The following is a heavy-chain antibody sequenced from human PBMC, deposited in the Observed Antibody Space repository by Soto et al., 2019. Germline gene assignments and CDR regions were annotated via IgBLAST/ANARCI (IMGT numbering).Heavy chain of an antibody. CDR2: IYRSGST. V-gene: IGHV4-30-2*01. Sequence: SETLSLTCVVSGGSISRGDFSWTWIRQPPGKGLEWVGYIYRSGSTYYNPSLKSPVSISLDKSKNQFSLNLTSVTAADTAVYCCARGKTNYFFDLWGQGHLVTVSS. J-gene: IGHJ4*02. CDR3: ARGKTNYFFDL. CDR1: GGSISRGDFS. D-gene: IGHD3-10*01.